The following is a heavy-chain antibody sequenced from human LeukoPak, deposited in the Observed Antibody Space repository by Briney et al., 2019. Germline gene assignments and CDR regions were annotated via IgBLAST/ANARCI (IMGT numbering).Heavy chain of an antibody. CDR3: ASEPPSGWYNANWFDP. CDR2: ISYDGSNK. CDR1: GFTFSSYG. D-gene: IGHD6-19*01. J-gene: IGHJ5*02. V-gene: IGHV3-30*03. Sequence: GRSLRLSCAASGFTFSSYGMHWVRQAPGKGLEWVAVISYDGSNKYYADSVKGRFTISRDNAKNSLYLQMNSLRAEDTAVYYCASEPPSGWYNANWFDPWGQGTLVTVSS.